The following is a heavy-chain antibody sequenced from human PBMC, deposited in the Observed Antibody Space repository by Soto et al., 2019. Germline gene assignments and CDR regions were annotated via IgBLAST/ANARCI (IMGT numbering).Heavy chain of an antibody. Sequence: GGSLRLSCAASGFTFSSYAMSWVRQAPGKGLEWVSAISGSGGSTYYADSVKGRFTISRDNSKNTLYLQMNSLRAEDTAVYYCARIWGGYGDYHSYRSYYGMDVWGQGTTVTVSS. D-gene: IGHD4-17*01. V-gene: IGHV3-23*01. J-gene: IGHJ6*02. CDR3: ARIWGGYGDYHSYRSYYGMDV. CDR1: GFTFSSYA. CDR2: ISGSGGST.